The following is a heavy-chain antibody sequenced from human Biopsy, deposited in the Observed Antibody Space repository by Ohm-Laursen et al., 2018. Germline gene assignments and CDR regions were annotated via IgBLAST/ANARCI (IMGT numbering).Heavy chain of an antibody. Sequence: TLSLTCTVSGVSINGGRCYWNWMRPQPGLGLVWIGNLFYSANNYYNPSLKVRVSISVATSKNQFSLKLSSVTAADTAVYYCARLGSGDYFPTFFDFWGQGALVTVSS. CDR3: ARLGSGDYFPTFFDF. J-gene: IGHJ4*02. D-gene: IGHD5-12*01. V-gene: IGHV4-31*03. CDR1: GVSINGGRCY. CDR2: LFYSANN.